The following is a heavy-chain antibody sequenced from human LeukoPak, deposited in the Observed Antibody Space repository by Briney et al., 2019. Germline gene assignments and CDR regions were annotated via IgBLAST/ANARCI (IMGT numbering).Heavy chain of an antibody. CDR3: ARAVVVAGYYYYGMDV. J-gene: IGHJ6*02. CDR1: GFTFSSYS. V-gene: IGHV3-48*04. Sequence: GGSLRLSCAASGFTFSSYSMNWVRQAPGKGLEWVSYISSSSSTIYYADSVKGRFTISRDNAKNSLYLQMNSLRAEDTAVYYCARAVVVAGYYYYGMDVWGQGTTVTVSS. CDR2: ISSSSSTI. D-gene: IGHD2-15*01.